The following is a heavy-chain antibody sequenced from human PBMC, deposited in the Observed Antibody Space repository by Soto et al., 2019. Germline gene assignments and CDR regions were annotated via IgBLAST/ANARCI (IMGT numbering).Heavy chain of an antibody. D-gene: IGHD6-13*01. J-gene: IGHJ6*02. CDR2: IIPVFGTG. V-gene: IGHV1-69*01. CDR1: GGTFSSYF. CDR3: ARETPSAAAAYYYYGLDV. Sequence: QVQLVQSGAEVKKAGSSVKVSCKVSGGTFSSYFINWVRQAPGQGLEWVGGIIPVFGTGSYAEKFQGRGTITEDESTSTAYMELSRLRSDDTAVYYCARETPSAAAAYYYYGLDVWGQGTTVTVPS.